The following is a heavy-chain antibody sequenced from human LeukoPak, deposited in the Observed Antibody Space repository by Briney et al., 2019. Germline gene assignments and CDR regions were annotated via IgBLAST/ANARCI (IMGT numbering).Heavy chain of an antibody. CDR2: ISSDTGTR. J-gene: IGHJ5*02. Sequence: GGSLRLSCGASGLTFSTYSMNWVRQAPGKGLEWVSYISSDTGTRYYADSVKGRFTISRDNAKNSLYLQMNSLRAEDTAVYYCARAAQPGFDPWGQGTLVTVSS. D-gene: IGHD1-14*01. CDR3: ARAAQPGFDP. CDR1: GLTFSTYS. V-gene: IGHV3-48*01.